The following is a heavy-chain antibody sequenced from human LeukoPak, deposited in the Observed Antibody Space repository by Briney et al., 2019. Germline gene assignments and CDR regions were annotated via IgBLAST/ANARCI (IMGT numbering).Heavy chain of an antibody. CDR2: IHYFGTT. J-gene: IGHJ4*02. D-gene: IGHD2-2*01. CDR1: GGSISSGNFY. Sequence: SETLSLTCTVSGGSISSGNFYWGWIRQPPGKGLEWIASIHYFGTTYYNPSLKSRVTISVDTSKNHFSLKLSSVTAADTAVYYRARGPTYQPIDYWGQGTLVTVSS. CDR3: ARGPTYQPIDY. V-gene: IGHV4-39*02.